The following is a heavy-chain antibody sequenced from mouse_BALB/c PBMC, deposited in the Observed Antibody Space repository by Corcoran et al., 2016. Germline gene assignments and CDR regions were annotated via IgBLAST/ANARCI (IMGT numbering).Heavy chain of an antibody. CDR1: GFNMKDTY. D-gene: IGHD4-1*01. CDR3: ANWDSYCDV. Sequence: EVKQQQSGAELAKPGDSVKLSCTASGFNMKDTYMHWVKQRPEQDLEWIGRIDPANGNTKYEPKCQGKATITADTSSNTAYLQLSSLTSEDTAGYYCANWDSYCDVWGAGPTVTVSS. J-gene: IGHJ1*01. V-gene: IGHV14-3*02. CDR2: IDPANGNT.